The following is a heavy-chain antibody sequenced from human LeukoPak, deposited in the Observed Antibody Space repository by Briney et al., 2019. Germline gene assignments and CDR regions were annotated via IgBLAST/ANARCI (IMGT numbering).Heavy chain of an antibody. Sequence: SETLSLTCAVYGGSFSGYYWSWIRQHPGKGLEWIGEINHSGSTNYNPSLKSRVTISVDTSKNQFSLKLSSVTAADTAVYYCARRGFWSGYYPFDYWGQGTLVTVSS. J-gene: IGHJ4*02. V-gene: IGHV4-34*01. CDR1: GGSFSGYY. CDR3: ARRGFWSGYYPFDY. CDR2: INHSGST. D-gene: IGHD3-3*01.